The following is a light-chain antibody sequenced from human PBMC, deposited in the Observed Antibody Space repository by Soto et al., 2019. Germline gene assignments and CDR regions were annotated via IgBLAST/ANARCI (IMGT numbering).Light chain of an antibody. J-gene: IGLJ3*02. CDR1: GSNLGVGYE. CDR3: QSYDSTLSGSRV. CDR2: AHT. Sequence: QSVLTQPPSVSGAPGQRVTTPCTGSGSNLGVGYEVHWYQQLPGTAPKLLIYAHTNRPSGVPDRFSASTSGTSASLAITGLQAEDEADYYCQSYDSTLSGSRVFGGGTKLTVL. V-gene: IGLV1-40*01.